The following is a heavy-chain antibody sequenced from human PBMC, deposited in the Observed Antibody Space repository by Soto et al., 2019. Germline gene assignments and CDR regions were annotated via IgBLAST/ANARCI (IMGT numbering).Heavy chain of an antibody. V-gene: IGHV1-69*13. CDR2: IIPIFGTA. D-gene: IGHD6-19*01. CDR3: ARDLRSSGWPYGMDV. Sequence: SVKVSCKASGGTFSSYAISWVREAPGQGLEWMGGIIPIFGTANYAQKFQGRVTITADGSTSTAYMELSSLRSEDTAVYYCARDLRSSGWPYGMDVWGQGTTVTVSS. J-gene: IGHJ6*02. CDR1: GGTFSSYA.